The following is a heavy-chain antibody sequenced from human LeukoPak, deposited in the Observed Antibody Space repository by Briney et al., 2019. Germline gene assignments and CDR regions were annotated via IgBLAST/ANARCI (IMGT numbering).Heavy chain of an antibody. CDR1: GFTFSYYA. Sequence: GSLRLSCAASGFTFSYYAMHWVRQAPGKGLEGVAVISYDGSNKYYADSVKGRFTISRDNSKNTLYLQMNSLRAEDTAVYYCANVYYDFWSGYYGSAAAYYMDVWGKGTTVTVSS. V-gene: IGHV3-30*04. CDR2: ISYDGSNK. J-gene: IGHJ6*03. D-gene: IGHD3-3*01. CDR3: ANVYYDFWSGYYGSAAAYYMDV.